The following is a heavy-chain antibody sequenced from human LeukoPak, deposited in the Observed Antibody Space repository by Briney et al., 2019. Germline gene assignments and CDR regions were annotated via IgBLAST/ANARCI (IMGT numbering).Heavy chain of an antibody. CDR1: GYTFTSYD. CDR3: VRVPRYGSSRKRENWFDP. Sequence: ASVKVSCKASGYTFTSYDINWVRQATGQGLEWMGWMNPNSGNTGYAQKFQGRVTMTRNTSISTAYMELSSLRSEDTAVYYCVRVPRYGSSRKRENWFDPWGQGTLVTVSS. V-gene: IGHV1-8*01. CDR2: MNPNSGNT. D-gene: IGHD6-13*01. J-gene: IGHJ5*02.